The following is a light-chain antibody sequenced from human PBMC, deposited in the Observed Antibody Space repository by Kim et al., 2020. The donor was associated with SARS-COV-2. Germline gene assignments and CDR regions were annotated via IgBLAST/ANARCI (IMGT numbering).Light chain of an antibody. CDR2: DAS. CDR3: QQRRNWPLT. CDR1: QSVSSY. J-gene: IGKJ4*01. V-gene: IGKV3-11*01. Sequence: LSPGERATLSCRASQSVSSYLAWYQQRPGQAPRLLIYDASNRATGIPARFSGSGSGTDFTLTISSLEPEDFAVYYCQQRRNWPLTFGGGTKVDIK.